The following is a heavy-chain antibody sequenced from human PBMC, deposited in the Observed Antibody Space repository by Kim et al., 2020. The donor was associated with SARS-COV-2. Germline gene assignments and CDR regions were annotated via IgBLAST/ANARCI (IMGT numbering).Heavy chain of an antibody. J-gene: IGHJ3*01. CDR3: ARDDYYALGSYHAFDV. CDR2: LFNSAST. Sequence: SETLSLTCTVSGGSVSSYSWGWFRQTPEKGLEWIAYLFNSASTNYNPSLKSQVTVSIDTSKNEFHLKLNSVTAADTAVYYCARDDYYALGSYHAFDVWGHGTRVTVSS. CDR1: GGSVSSYS. D-gene: IGHD3-10*01. V-gene: IGHV4-59*02.